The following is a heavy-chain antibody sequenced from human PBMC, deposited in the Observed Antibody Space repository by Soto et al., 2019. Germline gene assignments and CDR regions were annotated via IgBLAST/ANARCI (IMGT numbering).Heavy chain of an antibody. D-gene: IGHD3-10*01. V-gene: IGHV4-59*08. CDR1: GGSISSYY. CDR3: ARRNYDYYGSGSYLPEHYYYYYMVV. Sequence: QVQLQESGPGLVKPSETLSLTCTVSGGSISSYYWSWIRQPPGKGLEWIGYIYYSGSTNYNPSLKCRVTISVDTSKNQFSLKLSSVTAADTAVYYCARRNYDYYGSGSYLPEHYYYYYMVVWGKGTTVTVSS. J-gene: IGHJ6*03. CDR2: IYYSGST.